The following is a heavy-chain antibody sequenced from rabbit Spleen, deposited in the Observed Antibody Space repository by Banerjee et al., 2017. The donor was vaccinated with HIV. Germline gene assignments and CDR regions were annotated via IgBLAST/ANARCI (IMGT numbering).Heavy chain of an antibody. J-gene: IGHJ4*01. CDR1: GFSFSASYY. CDR2: IYDGTGGNT. Sequence: QSLEESGGGLVKPGTSLTLTCAASGFSFSASYYMCWVRQAPGKGLEWIGCIYDGTGGNTDYARWAKGRFTISKTSSTTVTLQMTSLTAADTATYFCASGYSDVYFTLWGPGTLVTVS. CDR3: ASGYSDVYFTL. V-gene: IGHV1S40*01. D-gene: IGHD1-1*01.